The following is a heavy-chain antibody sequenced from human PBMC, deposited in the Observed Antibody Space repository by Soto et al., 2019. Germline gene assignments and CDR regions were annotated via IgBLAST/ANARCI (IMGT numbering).Heavy chain of an antibody. Sequence: SQTLSLTCVISGDSVSSNSAAWNWIRQSPSRGLEWLGRTYYRSKWYNDYAVSVKSRITINPDTSKNQFSLQLNSVTPEDTAVYYCAREEINYYDSSGYYSLSYFDYWGQGTLVTVSS. CDR2: TYYRSKWYN. CDR3: AREEINYYDSSGYYSLSYFDY. D-gene: IGHD3-22*01. J-gene: IGHJ4*02. V-gene: IGHV6-1*01. CDR1: GDSVSSNSAA.